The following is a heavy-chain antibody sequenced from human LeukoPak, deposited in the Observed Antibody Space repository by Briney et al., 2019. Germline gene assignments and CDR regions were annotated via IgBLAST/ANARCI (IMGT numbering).Heavy chain of an antibody. V-gene: IGHV3-43*02. CDR1: GFTFGDYT. CDR2: ITGDGGTT. CDR3: AKGHFGAGHY. Sequence: SGGSLRLSCAASGFTFGDYTMHWFRQPPGIGLQWVSLITGDGGTTSYAGSVKGRFTISRDNSKNSLYLHMNSLRNEDTALYYCAKGHFGAGHYWGQGTLVTVSS. D-gene: IGHD3-3*01. J-gene: IGHJ4*02.